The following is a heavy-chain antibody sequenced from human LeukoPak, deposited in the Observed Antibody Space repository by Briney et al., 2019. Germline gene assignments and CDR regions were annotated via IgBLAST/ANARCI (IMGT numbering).Heavy chain of an antibody. J-gene: IGHJ4*02. CDR1: GYTFNSYY. Sequence: ASVKVSCKASGYTFNSYYMHWVRQAPGQGLEWMGIINPSGGSTSYAQKFQGRVTMTRDTSISTAYMELSRLRSDDTAVYYCARSLGPYSIYYFDYWGQGTLVTVSS. V-gene: IGHV1-46*02. CDR3: ARSLGPYSIYYFDY. CDR2: INPSGGST. D-gene: IGHD2-15*01.